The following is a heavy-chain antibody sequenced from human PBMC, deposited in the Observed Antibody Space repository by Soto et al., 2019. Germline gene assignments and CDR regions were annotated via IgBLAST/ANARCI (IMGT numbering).Heavy chain of an antibody. D-gene: IGHD4-17*01. J-gene: IGHJ5*02. Sequence: QITLKESGPPLVKPTQTLTLTCTFSGFSLKTGAAGVGWIRQPPGKALEWLALIYWNEDKRYSPSLKSRLTITKDTSKNQVVLTMTDMDPVDTATYYCAHRGYGDYPRDNWFDPWGQGTLVTVSS. CDR1: GFSLKTGAAG. CDR3: AHRGYGDYPRDNWFDP. V-gene: IGHV2-5*01. CDR2: IYWNEDK.